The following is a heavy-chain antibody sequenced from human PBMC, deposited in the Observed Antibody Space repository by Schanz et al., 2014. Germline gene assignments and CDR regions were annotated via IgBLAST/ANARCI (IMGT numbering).Heavy chain of an antibody. CDR1: GFNFYTSA. CDR3: AKWEDIVPEPEPMRGWFDS. V-gene: IGHV3-23*04. J-gene: IGHJ5*01. CDR2: ISARGEVS. Sequence: EVRLVESGGGLVQPGGSLRLSCVASGFNFYTSAMTWVRQAPGKGLEWVSVISARGEVSKYSDSVKGRFIVSRDNSRATLFLQMDSLRAADTAFYYCAKWEDIVPEPEPMRGWFDSWGQGTLATVSS. D-gene: IGHD2-8*01.